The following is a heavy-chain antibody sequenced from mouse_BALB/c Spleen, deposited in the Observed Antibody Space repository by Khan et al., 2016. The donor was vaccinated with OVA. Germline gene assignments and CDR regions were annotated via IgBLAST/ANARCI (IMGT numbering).Heavy chain of an antibody. V-gene: IGHV1-77*01. J-gene: IGHJ4*01. Sequence: QVQLKQSGPELVKPGASVKMSCKAVGYTFTDYVISWVKQRTGQGLEWIGEIYPGSGSIYYNEKFKGKATLTADTSSNTAYMQLSSLTSEDSAVFSCATMFYGNSYAMDYWGQGTSVTVSS. CDR3: ATMFYGNSYAMDY. D-gene: IGHD2-1*01. CDR1: GYTFTDYV. CDR2: IYPGSGSI.